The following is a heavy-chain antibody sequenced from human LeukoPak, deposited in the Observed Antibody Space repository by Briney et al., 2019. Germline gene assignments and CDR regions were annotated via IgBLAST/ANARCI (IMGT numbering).Heavy chain of an antibody. V-gene: IGHV4-59*01. CDR2: ISCSGTT. D-gene: IGHD3-10*01. CDR3: ARGAYYYGSGSYYGVDY. J-gene: IGHJ4*02. Sequence: PSETLSLTCTVSGGSISSYYWNWIRQPPGKGLEWIGSISCSGTTKYNPSLKSRVTISLDTPKDQFSLKLSSVTAADTAVYYCARGAYYYGSGSYYGVDYWGQGTLVTVSS. CDR1: GGSISSYY.